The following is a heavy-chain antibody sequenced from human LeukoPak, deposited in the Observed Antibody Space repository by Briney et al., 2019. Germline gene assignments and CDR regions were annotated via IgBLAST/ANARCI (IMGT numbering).Heavy chain of an antibody. CDR1: GYTFTTYG. D-gene: IGHD1-26*01. CDR3: ARELLQENFDY. V-gene: IGHV1-2*02. J-gene: IGHJ4*02. Sequence: ASVKVSFRSSGYTFTTYGITWVRQAPGQGLEWMGWINPNSGGTNYAQKFQGRVTMTRDTSISTAYMELSRLRSDDTAVYYCARELLQENFDYWGQGTLVTVSS. CDR2: INPNSGGT.